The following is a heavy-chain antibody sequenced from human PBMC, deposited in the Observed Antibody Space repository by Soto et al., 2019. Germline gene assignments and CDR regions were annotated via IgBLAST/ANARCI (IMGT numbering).Heavy chain of an antibody. V-gene: IGHV3-48*02. CDR3: ASRGYYDSSGYKYFQH. CDR1: GVSVWSYS. Sequence: GWSLRLACAACGVSVWSYSMNWVRQAPGKGLEWVSYISSSSSTIYYADSVKGRFTISRDNAKNSLYLQMNSLRDEDTAVYYCASRGYYDSSGYKYFQHWGQGTLLTVSS. CDR2: ISSSSSTI. D-gene: IGHD3-22*01. J-gene: IGHJ1*01.